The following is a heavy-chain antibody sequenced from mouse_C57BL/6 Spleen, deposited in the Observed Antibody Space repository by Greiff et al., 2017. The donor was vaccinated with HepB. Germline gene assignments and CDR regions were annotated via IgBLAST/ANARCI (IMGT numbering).Heavy chain of an antibody. CDR2: ISDGGSYT. J-gene: IGHJ1*03. D-gene: IGHD2-4*01. CDR3: TRDGITSSYWYFDV. CDR1: GFTFSSYA. V-gene: IGHV5-4*01. Sequence: EVKLVESGGGLVKPGGSLKLSCAASGFTFSSYAMSWVRQTPEKRLEWVATISDGGSYTYYPDNVKGRFTISKDNAKNNLYLQMSHLKSEDTAMYYCTRDGITSSYWYFDVWGKGTTVTVSS.